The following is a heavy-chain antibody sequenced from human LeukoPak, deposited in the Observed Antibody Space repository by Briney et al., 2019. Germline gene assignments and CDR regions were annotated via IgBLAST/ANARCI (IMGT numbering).Heavy chain of an antibody. CDR1: GFTFSRYS. V-gene: IGHV3-21*01. D-gene: IGHD5-18*01. CDR3: ARDVGEIQLWFNY. J-gene: IGHJ4*02. CDR2: ISSSSSYI. Sequence: GGSLRLSCAASGFTFSRYSMNWVRQAPGKGLEWVSSISSSSSYIYYADSMKGRFTISRDNAKNSLYLQMNSLRAEDTAVYYCARDVGEIQLWFNYWGQGTLVTVSS.